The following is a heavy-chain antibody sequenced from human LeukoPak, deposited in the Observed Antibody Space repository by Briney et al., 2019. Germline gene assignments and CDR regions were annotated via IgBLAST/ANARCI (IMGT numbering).Heavy chain of an antibody. D-gene: IGHD5-24*01. CDR1: GYTFTSYD. CDR2: MNPNSGNT. J-gene: IGHJ4*02. CDR3: ARRGVPRRDGYNLPY. V-gene: IGHV1-8*01. Sequence: ASVKVSCKASGYTFTSYDINWVRQATGQGLEWMGRMNPNSGNTGYAQKFQGRVTMTRNTSISTAYMELSSLRSEDTAVYYCARRGVPRRDGYNLPYWGQGTLVTVSS.